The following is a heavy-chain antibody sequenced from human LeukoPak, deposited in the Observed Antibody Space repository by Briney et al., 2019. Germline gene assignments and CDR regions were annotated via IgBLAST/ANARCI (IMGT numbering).Heavy chain of an antibody. V-gene: IGHV3-23*01. J-gene: IGHJ4*02. CDR1: GFTFSSYG. CDR3: AKVLPYSSGERGYFFDY. D-gene: IGHD6-19*01. CDR2: ISGTGTST. Sequence: LGGSLRLSCAASGFTFSSYGMSWVRQAPGKGLEWGSTISGTGTSTYYADSVKGRFTISRDNSKNTLYLQMNGLRAEDTAVYYCAKVLPYSSGERGYFFDYWGQGTLVTVSS.